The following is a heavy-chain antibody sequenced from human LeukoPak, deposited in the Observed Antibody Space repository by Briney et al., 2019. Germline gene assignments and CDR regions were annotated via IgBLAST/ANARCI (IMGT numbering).Heavy chain of an antibody. CDR1: GFTFSSYE. CDR2: ISISGTAI. D-gene: IGHD4-23*01. J-gene: IGHJ4*02. CDR3: ARESPSYGGNVFDY. V-gene: IGHV3-48*03. Sequence: GGSLRLSCAASGFTFSSYEMYWVCPGPGTGLEWVLYISISGTAIYCADSVKGRFTISGDNANNSLYLQMNTLRAEDTAVYYCARESPSYGGNVFDYWGQGTLVTVSS.